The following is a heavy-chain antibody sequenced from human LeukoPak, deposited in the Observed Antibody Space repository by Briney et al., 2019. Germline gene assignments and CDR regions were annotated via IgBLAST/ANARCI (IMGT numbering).Heavy chain of an antibody. CDR3: GTWAFYHSLDV. J-gene: IGHJ6*02. CDR2: INADGGRT. V-gene: IGHV3-43*02. D-gene: IGHD2/OR15-2a*01. Sequence: GGSLRLSCAASGFTLGPYAMHWVRQRPGKGLEWVAHINADGGRTFYADSVEGRFTISRHNSKDSLYLQMHSLTTDDTALYYSGTWAFYHSLDVWGQGTTVTVSS. CDR1: GFTLGPYA.